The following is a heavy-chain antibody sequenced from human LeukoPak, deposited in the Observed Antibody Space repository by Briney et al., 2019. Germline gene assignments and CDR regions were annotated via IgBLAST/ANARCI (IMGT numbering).Heavy chain of an antibody. D-gene: IGHD3-10*01. V-gene: IGHV3-48*03. J-gene: IGHJ6*03. CDR1: GFTFSSYE. Sequence: GGSLRLSCAASGFTFSSYEMNWVRQAPGKGLEWVLYISSSGSTIYYADSVKGRFTISRDNAKNSLYLQMNSLRAEDTAVYYCAREGEGITMVRRPARPRSYYYYYMDVWGKGTTVTISS. CDR3: AREGEGITMVRRPARPRSYYYYYMDV. CDR2: ISSSGSTI.